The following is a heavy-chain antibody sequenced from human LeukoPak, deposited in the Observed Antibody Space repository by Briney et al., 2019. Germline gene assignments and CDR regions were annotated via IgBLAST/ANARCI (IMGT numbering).Heavy chain of an antibody. J-gene: IGHJ6*02. D-gene: IGHD3-22*01. CDR2: IIPIFGTA. V-gene: IGHV1-69*13. CDR3: ARADYYDSSGYYPNNYYYYGMDV. CDR1: GGTFSSYA. Sequence: SVKVSCKASGGTFSSYAISWVRQAPGQGLEWMGGIIPIFGTANYAQKFQGRVTITADESTSTAYMELSSLRSEDTAVYYCARADYYDSSGYYPNNYYYYGMDVWGQGTTVTVSS.